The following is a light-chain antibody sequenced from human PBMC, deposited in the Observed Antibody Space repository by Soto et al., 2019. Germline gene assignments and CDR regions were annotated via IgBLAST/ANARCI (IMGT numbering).Light chain of an antibody. V-gene: IGKV3-20*01. CDR2: GAS. CDR3: QQFAGAPRT. J-gene: IGKJ2*01. CDR1: KSISSSY. Sequence: IVLTQSPGTLSLSPGERATLSCRASKSISSSYLAWYQQKPGQTPRLLIYGASTRATGIPDRFSASGSGTDLTLTISRLEPEDFAVYYCQQFAGAPRTFGQGTKLEIK.